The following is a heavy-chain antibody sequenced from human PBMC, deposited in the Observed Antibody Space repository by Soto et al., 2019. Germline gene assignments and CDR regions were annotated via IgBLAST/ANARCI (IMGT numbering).Heavy chain of an antibody. V-gene: IGHV1-18*01. Sequence: QVHLVKSGAEVKKPGASVKVSCKGSGYTFTSYGITWVRQGPGQGLEWMGWISAHNGNTDYAQKLQGRVTVTRDTSTSTAYMELRSLRSDDTAVYYCARGRYGDYWGQGALVTVSS. D-gene: IGHD1-1*01. CDR2: ISAHNGNT. CDR3: ARGRYGDY. CDR1: GYTFTSYG. J-gene: IGHJ4*02.